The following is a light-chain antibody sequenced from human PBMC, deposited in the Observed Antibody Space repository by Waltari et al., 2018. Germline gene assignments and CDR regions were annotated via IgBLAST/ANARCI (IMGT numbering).Light chain of an antibody. V-gene: IGLV2-23*02. J-gene: IGLJ1*01. CDR2: QVN. CDR1: RRDVGTSTL. CDR3: CSYAGSSTYV. Sequence: QSALPQPASVSGSPGQSITIPCTGTRRDVGTSTLFPWYQQYPCKAPKLLISQVNKRPSGVSHRFSGFKSGNTASLTISGLQAEDEANYFCCSYAGSSTYVFGTGTEVTVV.